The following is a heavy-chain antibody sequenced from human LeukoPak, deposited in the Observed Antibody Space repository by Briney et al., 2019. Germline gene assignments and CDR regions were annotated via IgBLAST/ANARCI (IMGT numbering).Heavy chain of an antibody. J-gene: IGHJ4*02. Sequence: GGSLRLSCAASGFTFSSSAMSWVRQAPGKGLEGVSAISNNGGYTYYADSVQGRFTISRDNSKSTLCLQMNSLRAEDTAVYYCAKQLGYCSDGSCYFPYWGQGTLVTVSS. V-gene: IGHV3-23*01. CDR3: AKQLGYCSDGSCYFPY. CDR2: ISNNGGYT. D-gene: IGHD2-15*01. CDR1: GFTFSSSA.